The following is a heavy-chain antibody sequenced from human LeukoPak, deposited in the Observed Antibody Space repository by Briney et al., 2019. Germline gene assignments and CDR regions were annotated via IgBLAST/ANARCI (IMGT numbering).Heavy chain of an antibody. CDR1: GFTFSGFW. CDR3: ARSSYSSSSSV. Sequence: GGSLRLSCAVSGFTFSGFWMSWSRQAPGKGLEWVASINSDGSEGYYADVVKGRFTISRDNAKNSLYLQINSLRAEDTAVYYCARSSYSSSSSVWGQGTLVTVSS. V-gene: IGHV3-7*03. D-gene: IGHD6-6*01. CDR2: INSDGSEG. J-gene: IGHJ4*02.